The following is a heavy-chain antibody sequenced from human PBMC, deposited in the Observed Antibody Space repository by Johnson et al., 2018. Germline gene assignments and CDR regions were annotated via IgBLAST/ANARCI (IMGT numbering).Heavy chain of an antibody. V-gene: IGHV4-59*01. CDR3: ARELFGAFDG. D-gene: IGHD3-10*02. J-gene: IGHJ3*01. CDR1: GGSISSYY. Sequence: QVELRESGPGLVKPSETLSLTCTVSGGSISSYYWSWIRQPPGKGLEWIGYIYYSGSHNYHHSLKSRVTISVDPSKNQFSLKLSSVTAADTAVYYCARELFGAFDGWGQGTMVTVSS. CDR2: IYYSGSH.